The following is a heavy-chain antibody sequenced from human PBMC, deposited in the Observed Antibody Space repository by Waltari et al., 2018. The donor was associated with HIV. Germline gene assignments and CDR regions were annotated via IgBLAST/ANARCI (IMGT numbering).Heavy chain of an antibody. CDR2: IDWSGSST. V-gene: IGHV3-20*01. D-gene: IGHD2-2*01. J-gene: IGHJ5*02. CDR1: RFTFADYG. CDR3: CRGAYQWFDP. Sequence: EVQLVESGGGVVRPGGSLRLSCAASRFTFADYGMTWVRQAPGKGLEWGAGIDWSGSSTSYADSGKGRFTISRDNARNSLDLQMNSLRAEDTALYHCCRGAYQWFDPRGQGTLVTVSS.